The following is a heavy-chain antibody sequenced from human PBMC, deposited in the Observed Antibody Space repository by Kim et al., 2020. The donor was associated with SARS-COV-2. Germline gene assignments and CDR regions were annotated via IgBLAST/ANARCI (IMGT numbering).Heavy chain of an antibody. CDR2: ISYDGSNK. CDR1: GFTFSSYA. CDR3: ARDPVVVPASNYYYYGMDV. Sequence: GGSLRLSCAASGFTFSSYAMHWVRQAPGKGLEWVAVISYDGSNKYYADSVKGRFTISRDNSKNTLYPQMNSLRAEDTAVYYCARDPVVVPASNYYYYGMDVWGQGTTVTVSS. J-gene: IGHJ6*02. V-gene: IGHV3-30-3*01. D-gene: IGHD2-2*01.